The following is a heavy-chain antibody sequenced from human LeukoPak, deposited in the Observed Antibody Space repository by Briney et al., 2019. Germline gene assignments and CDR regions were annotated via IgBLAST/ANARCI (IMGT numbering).Heavy chain of an antibody. D-gene: IGHD6-13*01. V-gene: IGHV3-7*04. J-gene: IGHJ4*02. CDR3: ARVRQELAFDY. CDR2: IKQDGSDK. Sequence: GGSLRLSCAASGFTVSSNYMSWVRQAPGKGLEWVANIKQDGSDKYYVDSVKGRFTISRDNAKNSLYLQMNSLRAEDTAVYYCARVRQELAFDYWGQGTLVTVS. CDR1: GFTVSSNY.